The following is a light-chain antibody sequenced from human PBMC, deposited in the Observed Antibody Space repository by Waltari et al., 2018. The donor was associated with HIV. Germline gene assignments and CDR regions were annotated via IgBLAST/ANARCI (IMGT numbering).Light chain of an antibody. CDR2: GAS. V-gene: IGKV1-39*01. J-gene: IGKJ2*01. Sequence: DMQMTQSLSSLSASVGDRVTVNCRASQSLGEHLNWFQQRPGKAPTLLIFGASSLHSGVPTRFSGSGSGTDFTLTIHSLQPEDFATYWCQQSYTSSYTFGQGTRLEIK. CDR1: QSLGEH. CDR3: QQSYTSSYT.